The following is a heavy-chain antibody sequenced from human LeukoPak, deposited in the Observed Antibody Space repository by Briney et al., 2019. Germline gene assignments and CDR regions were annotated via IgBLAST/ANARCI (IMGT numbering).Heavy chain of an antibody. CDR3: TRAQTEVGAKYYFDY. D-gene: IGHD1-26*01. V-gene: IGHV3-49*04. J-gene: IGHJ4*02. CDR1: AFTFGDYA. Sequence: GGSLRLSCTASAFTFGDYAMNRVRQAPGEGLEWVGFVRGKPYGATTEYAASVKGRFTISRDDSKSIAYLQMNSLKTEDTAVYYCTRAQTEVGAKYYFDYWGQGTLVTVSS. CDR2: VRGKPYGATT.